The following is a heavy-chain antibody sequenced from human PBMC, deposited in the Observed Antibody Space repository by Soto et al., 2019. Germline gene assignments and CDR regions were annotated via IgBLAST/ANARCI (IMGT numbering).Heavy chain of an antibody. J-gene: IGHJ6*02. V-gene: IGHV3-30*03. D-gene: IGHD1-26*01. CDR3: ARDYRRTIYGMDV. Sequence: VSQDPGKGLEWVAVISYDGSNKYYADSVKGRFTISRDNSKNTLYLQMNSLRAEDTAVYYCARDYRRTIYGMDVWGQGTTVTVSS. CDR2: ISYDGSNK.